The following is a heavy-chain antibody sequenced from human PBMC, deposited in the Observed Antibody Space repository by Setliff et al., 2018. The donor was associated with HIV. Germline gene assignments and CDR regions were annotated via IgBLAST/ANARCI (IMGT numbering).Heavy chain of an antibody. J-gene: IGHJ6*02. V-gene: IGHV3-23*01. CDR3: AREDQLLSGHYYYNGMDV. D-gene: IGHD2-2*01. CDR2: ISGSAGST. CDR1: GFTFSSYA. Sequence: GESLKISCAASGFTFSSYAMSWVRQAPGKGLDWVSAISGSAGSTYYADSVKGRFTISRDNSKSTLYLQMNSLRAEDTAVYYCAREDQLLSGHYYYNGMDVWGQGTTVTVS.